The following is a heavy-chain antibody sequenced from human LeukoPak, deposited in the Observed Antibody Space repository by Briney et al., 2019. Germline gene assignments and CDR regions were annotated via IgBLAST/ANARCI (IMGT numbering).Heavy chain of an antibody. D-gene: IGHD3-10*01. Sequence: GSLRLSCAASGFTFSDYYMSWIRQAPGKGLEWVSYISSTGSTIYYADSVKGRFTISRDNAKNSLFLQMNSLRAGDTAVYYCARTGGFGDLYYFDYWGQGTLVTVSS. V-gene: IGHV3-11*04. CDR2: ISSTGSTI. J-gene: IGHJ4*02. CDR1: GFTFSDYY. CDR3: ARTGGFGDLYYFDY.